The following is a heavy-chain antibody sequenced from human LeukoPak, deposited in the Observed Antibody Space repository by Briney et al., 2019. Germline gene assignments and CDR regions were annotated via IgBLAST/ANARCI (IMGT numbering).Heavy chain of an antibody. CDR1: GGSISSSSYY. D-gene: IGHD2-15*01. CDR2: IYYIGST. V-gene: IGHV4-39*01. Sequence: SETLSLTCTVSGGSISSSSYYWGWIRQPPGKGLEWIGSIYYIGSTYYNPSLKSRVTISVDTSKNQFSLKLSPVTGADTAVYYCARLRRLFCSGGSCYSGWDFDYWGEGTLVTVSS. CDR3: ARLRRLFCSGGSCYSGWDFDY. J-gene: IGHJ4*02.